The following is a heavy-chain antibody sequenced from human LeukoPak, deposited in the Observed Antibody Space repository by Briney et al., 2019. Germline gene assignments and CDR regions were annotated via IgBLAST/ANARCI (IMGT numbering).Heavy chain of an antibody. D-gene: IGHD4-11*01. Sequence: SETLSLTCTVSGGSISSSSYYWGWIRQPPGKGLEWIGSIYYSGSTYYNPSLKSRVTISVDTSKNQFSLKLSSVTAADTAVYYCASGAYSYYYMDVWGKGTTVTISS. CDR3: ASGAYSYYYMDV. V-gene: IGHV4-39*07. J-gene: IGHJ6*03. CDR1: GGSISSSSYY. CDR2: IYYSGST.